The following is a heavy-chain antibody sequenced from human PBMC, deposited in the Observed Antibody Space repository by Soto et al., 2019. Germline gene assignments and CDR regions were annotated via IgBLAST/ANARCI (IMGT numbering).Heavy chain of an antibody. CDR1: GGTFSSYA. CDR2: IIPIFGTA. V-gene: IGHV1-69*06. Sequence: QVQLVQSGAEVKKPGSSVKVSCKASGGTFSSYAISWVRQAPGQGLEWMGGIIPIFGTANYAQKFQGRVTIAADKPTRTACMELSSLRSEDTAVYSCASGKDTAMALGDYWGQGTLFSVSS. J-gene: IGHJ4*02. D-gene: IGHD5-18*01. CDR3: ASGKDTAMALGDY.